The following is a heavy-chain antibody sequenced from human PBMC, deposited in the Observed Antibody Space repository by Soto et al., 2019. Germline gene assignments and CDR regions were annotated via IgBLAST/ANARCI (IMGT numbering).Heavy chain of an antibody. V-gene: IGHV1-46*01. CDR3: AKPQNARHFFSGMEV. CDR1: GYTFTSFY. CDR2: INPSGTTT. Sequence: QVHLVQSGAEVKKPGASVKVSCKASGYTFTSFYMHWVRQAPGQGLEWMGIINPSGTTTDYAQKFQSSVTMTRDKPTSTYYMELNSLTSEDTAAYYCAKPQNARHFFSGMEVWGQGTAVTVSS. J-gene: IGHJ6*02.